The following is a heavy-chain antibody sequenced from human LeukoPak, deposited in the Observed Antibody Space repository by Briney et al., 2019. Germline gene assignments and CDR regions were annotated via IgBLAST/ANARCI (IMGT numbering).Heavy chain of an antibody. CDR2: ISGNGGST. CDR3: GRDLGGRSGY. J-gene: IGHJ4*02. D-gene: IGHD1-26*01. Sequence: PGGSLRLSCAASGFTFSSYAMSWVRQAPGKGLEWVSAISGNGGSTFYTDAVKGRFTISRDNSKNTLYLQMNSLRAEDTAVYYCGRDLGGRSGYWGQGTLVTVSS. V-gene: IGHV3-23*01. CDR1: GFTFSSYA.